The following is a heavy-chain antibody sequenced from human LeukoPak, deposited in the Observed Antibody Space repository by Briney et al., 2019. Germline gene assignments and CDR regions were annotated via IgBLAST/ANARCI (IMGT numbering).Heavy chain of an antibody. J-gene: IGHJ3*02. CDR1: GFSFSSYA. V-gene: IGHV3-11*05. CDR3: ARGSFSGFPAVNVTGVQGAFDI. D-gene: IGHD2-21*02. Sequence: GGSLRLSCAASGFSFSSYAMSWIRQAPGKGLEWLSSISSKGDHTNYADSVKGRFTISRDNGKKSLFLHMNNLRAEDTAVYFCARGSFSGFPAVNVTGVQGAFDIWGQGTVVSVSS. CDR2: ISSKGDHT.